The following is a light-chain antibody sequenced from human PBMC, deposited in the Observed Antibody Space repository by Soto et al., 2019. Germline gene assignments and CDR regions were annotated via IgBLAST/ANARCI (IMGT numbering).Light chain of an antibody. CDR2: DVS. CDR3: SSYTGSSTLVI. V-gene: IGLV2-11*01. J-gene: IGLJ2*01. Sequence: QAALTQPRSVSGSPGQSVTISCTGTSSDVGGYNYVSWYQQHPGKAPKLMIYDVSKRPSGVPDRFSGSKSGNTASLTISGLQAEDEADYYCSSYTGSSTLVIFGGGTKVTVL. CDR1: SSDVGGYNY.